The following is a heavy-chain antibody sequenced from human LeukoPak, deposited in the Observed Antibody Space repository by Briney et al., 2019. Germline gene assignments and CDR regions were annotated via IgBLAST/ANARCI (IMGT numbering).Heavy chain of an antibody. V-gene: IGHV4-59*08. D-gene: IGHD3-16*01. J-gene: IGHJ4*02. CDR2: IYYSGGT. CDR1: GGSISSYY. Sequence: SETLSLTCTVSGGSISSYYWSWIRQPPGKGLEWIGYIYYSGGTNYNPSLKSRVTISVDTSKNQFSLRLSSVTAADTAVYYCARLWHCSWWFGGIDYWGQGTLVTVSS. CDR3: ARLWHCSWWFGGIDY.